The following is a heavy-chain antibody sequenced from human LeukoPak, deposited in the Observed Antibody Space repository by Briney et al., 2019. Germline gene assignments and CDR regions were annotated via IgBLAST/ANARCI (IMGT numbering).Heavy chain of an antibody. CDR1: GFTFSSYW. V-gene: IGHV3-74*01. D-gene: IGHD7-27*01. J-gene: IGHJ4*02. CDR2: INSDGSSL. CDR3: ARVHHDTWDFDS. Sequence: GGSLRLSCAASGFTFSSYWMHWVRQAPGKGLVWVSRINSDGSSLRYADSVKGRFTISRDNAKNTLYLQMNSLRAEDTAVYYCARVHHDTWDFDSWGQGTLVTVSS.